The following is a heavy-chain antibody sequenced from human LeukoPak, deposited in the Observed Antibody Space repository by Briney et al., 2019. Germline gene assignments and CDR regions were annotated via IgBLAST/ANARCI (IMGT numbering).Heavy chain of an antibody. V-gene: IGHV3-30*02. CDR1: GFTFSSYG. Sequence: GGSLRLSCAASGFTFSSYGMHWVRQAPGKGLEWVAFIRYDGSNKYYADSVMGRFTISRDNSKNTLYLQMNSLRAEDTAVYYCAKDKFVRDREVRGVLDYWGQGTLVTVSS. D-gene: IGHD3-10*01. J-gene: IGHJ4*02. CDR2: IRYDGSNK. CDR3: AKDKFVRDREVRGVLDY.